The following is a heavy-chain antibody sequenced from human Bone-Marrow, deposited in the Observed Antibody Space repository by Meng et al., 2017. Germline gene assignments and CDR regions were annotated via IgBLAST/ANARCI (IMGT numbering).Heavy chain of an antibody. CDR1: GYSISSGYY. J-gene: IGHJ4*02. CDR2: IYHSGST. Sequence: SGTLSLTCAVSGYSISSGYYWGWIRQPPGKVLGGFESIYHSGSTYYNPSLKSRVTISVDTSKNPFSLKLSSVTAADTAVYYRATTSYYYDSSGYYGGVFDYWGQGTLVTVSS. V-gene: IGHV4-38-2*01. D-gene: IGHD3-22*01. CDR3: ATTSYYYDSSGYYGGVFDY.